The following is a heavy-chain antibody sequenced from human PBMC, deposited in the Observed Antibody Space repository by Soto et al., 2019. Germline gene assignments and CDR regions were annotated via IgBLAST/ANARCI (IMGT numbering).Heavy chain of an antibody. Sequence: QVQLVESGGGVVQPGRSLRLSCVASGFTFSTYGMYWVRQAPGKGLEWVAVLSYDGSDKSYADSVKGRFTISRDNSKNTLYLQMNSLRAEDTAVYYCAKDQSHAFDFWGHVTMVTVSS. V-gene: IGHV3-30*18. J-gene: IGHJ3*01. CDR3: AKDQSHAFDF. CDR2: LSYDGSDK. CDR1: GFTFSTYG.